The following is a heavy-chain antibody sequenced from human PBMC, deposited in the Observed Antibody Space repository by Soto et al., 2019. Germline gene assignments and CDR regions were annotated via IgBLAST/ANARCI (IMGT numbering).Heavy chain of an antibody. Sequence: ASVKVSCKASGGTFSSYAISWVRQAPGQGLEWMGGIIPIFGTANYAQKFQGRVTITADESTSTAYMELSSLRSEDTAVYYCASNIKQLGHYYYGMDVWGQGTTVTVSS. V-gene: IGHV1-69*13. CDR2: IIPIFGTA. CDR1: GGTFSSYA. J-gene: IGHJ6*02. CDR3: ASNIKQLGHYYYGMDV. D-gene: IGHD6-13*01.